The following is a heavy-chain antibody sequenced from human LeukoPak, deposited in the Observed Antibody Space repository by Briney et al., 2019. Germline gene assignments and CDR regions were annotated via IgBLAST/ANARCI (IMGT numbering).Heavy chain of an antibody. V-gene: IGHV1-69*04. CDR2: IIPILGIA. CDR1: GGTFSSYA. J-gene: IGHJ4*02. CDR3: ARDRSAAGTPIDY. Sequence: ASVKVSCKASGGTFSSYAISWVRQAPGQGLEWMGRIIPILGIANYAQKFQGRVTITGDKSTSTAYMEMSSLRAEDTAVYYCARDRSAAGTPIDYWGQGTLVTVSS. D-gene: IGHD6-13*01.